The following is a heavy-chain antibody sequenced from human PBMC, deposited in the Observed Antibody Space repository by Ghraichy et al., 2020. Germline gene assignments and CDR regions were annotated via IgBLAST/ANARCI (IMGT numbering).Heavy chain of an antibody. CDR2: IYYSGST. CDR1: GGSISSSSYY. J-gene: IGHJ4*02. Sequence: EPLNISCTVSGGSISSSSYYWGWIRQPPGKGLEWIGSIYYSGSTYYNPSLKSRVTISVDTSKNQFSLKLSSVTAADTAGYYCARLEGRWLQISNYYFDYWGQGTLVTVSS. V-gene: IGHV4-39*01. CDR3: ARLEGRWLQISNYYFDY. D-gene: IGHD5-24*01.